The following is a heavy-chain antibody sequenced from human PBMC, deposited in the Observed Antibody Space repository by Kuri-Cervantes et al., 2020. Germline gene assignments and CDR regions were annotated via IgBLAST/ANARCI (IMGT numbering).Heavy chain of an antibody. Sequence: GGSLRLSCAASGFTFSSYWMSWVRQAPGKGLEWVSSISGSGGSTYYADSVKGRFTISRDNSRNTLYVQMNSLRAEDTAVYYCAKGGDSSGYLSWFDPWGQGTLVTVSS. J-gene: IGHJ5*02. V-gene: IGHV3-23*01. D-gene: IGHD3-22*01. CDR3: AKGGDSSGYLSWFDP. CDR2: ISGSGGST. CDR1: GFTFSSYW.